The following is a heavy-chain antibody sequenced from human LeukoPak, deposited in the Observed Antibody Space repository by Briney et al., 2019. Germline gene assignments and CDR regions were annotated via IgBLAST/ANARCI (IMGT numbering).Heavy chain of an antibody. J-gene: IGHJ4*02. CDR2: ISGSGGST. D-gene: IGHD3-3*01. V-gene: IGHV3-23*01. CDR3: AKSPLEWLFSGLYYFDY. Sequence: GGSLRLSCAASGFTFSSYAMSWVRQAPGKGLEWVSAISGSGGSTYYADSVKGRFTISRDNSKNTLYLQMNSLRAEDTAVYYCAKSPLEWLFSGLYYFDYWGQRTLVTVSS. CDR1: GFTFSSYA.